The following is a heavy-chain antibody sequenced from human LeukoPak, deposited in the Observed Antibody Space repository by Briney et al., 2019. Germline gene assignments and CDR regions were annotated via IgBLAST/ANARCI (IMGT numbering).Heavy chain of an antibody. CDR1: GDSISSYY. D-gene: IGHD1-7*01. V-gene: IGHV4-59*08. CDR2: IYYTGTT. J-gene: IGHJ4*02. Sequence: SETLSLTCTVSGDSISSYYWSWIRQPPGKGLEWIGYIYYTGTTNYNPSLESRLTISVDTSKSQFSLRLSSVTAADTAVYYCARRLTTGTNDYWGQGTLVTVSS. CDR3: ARRLTTGTNDY.